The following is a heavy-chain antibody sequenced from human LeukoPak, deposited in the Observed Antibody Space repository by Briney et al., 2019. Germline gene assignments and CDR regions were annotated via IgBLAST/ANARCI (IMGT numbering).Heavy chain of an antibody. J-gene: IGHJ4*02. CDR2: ISAYNGNT. V-gene: IGHV1-18*01. D-gene: IGHD2-15*01. Sequence: ASVKVSCKASGYTFTSSGISWVRQAPGHGLGWLGWISAYNGNTNYAQKLQGRVTMTTDTSTSTAYMELRSLRSDDTAVYYCARYCSGGSCPYDPYYFDYWGQGTLVTVSS. CDR3: ARYCSGGSCPYDPYYFDY. CDR1: GYTFTSSG.